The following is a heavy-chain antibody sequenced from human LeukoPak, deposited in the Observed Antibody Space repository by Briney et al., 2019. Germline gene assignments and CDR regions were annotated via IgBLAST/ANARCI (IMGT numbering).Heavy chain of an antibody. CDR3: ASVGKLGYYFDF. J-gene: IGHJ4*02. CDR1: GGSISSSSYY. CDR2: IYYSGRT. D-gene: IGHD7-27*01. V-gene: IGHV4-39*01. Sequence: SETLSLXCNVSGGSISSSSYYWGWIRQSPGKGLEWIGDIYYSGRTYNKNPSLESRVTISIDTSKSQFSLKLSSVSAADTAIYYCASVGKLGYYFDFWGQGTLVTVSS.